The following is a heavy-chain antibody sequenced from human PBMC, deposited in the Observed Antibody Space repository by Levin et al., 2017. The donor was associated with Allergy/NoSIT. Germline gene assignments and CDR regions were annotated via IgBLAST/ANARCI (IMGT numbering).Heavy chain of an antibody. CDR2: LYSGGST. J-gene: IGHJ3*02. CDR3: ARNNDYGGNIGAFDI. Sequence: HGESLKISCAASGFTVSINYMSWVRQAPGKGLEWVSVLYSGGSTYYTDSVKGRFTISRDNSKNTLYLQMNSLRVEDTAVYYCARNNDYGGNIGAFDIWGQGTMVTVSS. V-gene: IGHV3-66*01. D-gene: IGHD4-23*01. CDR1: GFTVSINY.